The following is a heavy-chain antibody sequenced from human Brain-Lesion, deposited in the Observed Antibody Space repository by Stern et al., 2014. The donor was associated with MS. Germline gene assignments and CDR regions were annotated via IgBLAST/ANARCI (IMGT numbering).Heavy chain of an antibody. J-gene: IGHJ4*02. Sequence: VQLVESGAEVKKPGASVKVSCKASGYTFTGYYMHWVRQAPGQGLEWMGWINPKSGGTNYAQKFQGWVTMTRDKSINTAYMELSRLRSDDTAVYYCATYYYDSTGYNDFWGQGTLVTVSS. CDR1: GYTFTGYY. D-gene: IGHD3-22*01. CDR2: INPKSGGT. CDR3: ATYYYDSTGYNDF. V-gene: IGHV1-2*04.